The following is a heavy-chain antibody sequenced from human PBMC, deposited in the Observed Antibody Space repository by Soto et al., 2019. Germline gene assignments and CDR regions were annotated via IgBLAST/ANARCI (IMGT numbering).Heavy chain of an antibody. CDR1: GFTFSSYW. Sequence: EVQVVESGGGLVQPGGSLRLSCAASGFTFSSYWMHWVRQAPGTGLVWVSRINSDGSSTTYADSVKGRFTISRDNAKNTLYLQMNSLRAEDTAVYYCARALVRGVNVFVIWGQGTMVTVSS. D-gene: IGHD3-10*01. CDR2: INSDGSST. CDR3: ARALVRGVNVFVI. V-gene: IGHV3-74*03. J-gene: IGHJ3*02.